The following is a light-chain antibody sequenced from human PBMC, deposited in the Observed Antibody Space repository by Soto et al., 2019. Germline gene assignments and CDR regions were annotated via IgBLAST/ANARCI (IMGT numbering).Light chain of an antibody. J-gene: IGKJ2*01. Sequence: DIHMTQSPSSLSASVGDRVTITCRASQRITTYLNWYQQKPGEAPKLLISTSGTLQRGVPSRFTGSGSGTDFTLTIPGLPPADFATYFCQQTYNTPYTFGQGTKLEIK. CDR1: QRITTY. V-gene: IGKV1-39*01. CDR2: TSG. CDR3: QQTYNTPYT.